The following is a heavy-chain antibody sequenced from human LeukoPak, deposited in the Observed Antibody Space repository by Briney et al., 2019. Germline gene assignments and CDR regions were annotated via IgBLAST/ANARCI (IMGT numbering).Heavy chain of an antibody. CDR1: GFTFDDYA. Sequence: PGGSLRLSCAASGFTFDDYAMHWVRQAPGKGLEWVSGISWNSGSIGYADSVKGRFTISRDNAKNSLYLQMNSLRAEDMALYYCAKGQRYFDWLFKFDYWGQGTLVTVFS. V-gene: IGHV3-9*03. D-gene: IGHD3-9*01. CDR2: ISWNSGSI. J-gene: IGHJ4*02. CDR3: AKGQRYFDWLFKFDY.